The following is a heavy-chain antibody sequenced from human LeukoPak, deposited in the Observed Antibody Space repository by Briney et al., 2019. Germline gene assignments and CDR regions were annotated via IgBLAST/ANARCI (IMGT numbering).Heavy chain of an antibody. D-gene: IGHD4-17*01. V-gene: IGHV4-34*01. CDR2: INHSGST. CDR1: GGSFSGYY. CDR3: ARLLTTVTPRPYITNTRLRDAFDI. J-gene: IGHJ3*02. Sequence: SETLSLTCAVYGGSFSGYYWSWIRQPPGKGLEWIGEINHSGSTNYNPSLKSRVTISVDTSKNQFSLKLSSVTAADTAVYYCARLLTTVTPRPYITNTRLRDAFDIWGQGTMVTVSS.